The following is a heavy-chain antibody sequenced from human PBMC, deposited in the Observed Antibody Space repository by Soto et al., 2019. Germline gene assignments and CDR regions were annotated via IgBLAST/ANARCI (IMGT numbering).Heavy chain of an antibody. V-gene: IGHV3-11*06. J-gene: IGHJ5*02. CDR2: ISSSSSYT. CDR3: ARDPVAAAGTFWFDP. CDR1: GFTFSDYY. D-gene: IGHD6-13*01. Sequence: GGSLRLSCAASGFTFSDYYMSWIRQAPGKGLEWVSYISSSSSYTNYADSVKGRFTISRDNAKNSLYLQMNSLRAEDTAVYYYARDPVAAAGTFWFDPWGQGTLGTVSS.